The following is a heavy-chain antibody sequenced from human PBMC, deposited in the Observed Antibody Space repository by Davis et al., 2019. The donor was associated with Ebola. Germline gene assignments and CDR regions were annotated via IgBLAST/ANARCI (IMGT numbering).Heavy chain of an antibody. CDR2: ISGSADST. D-gene: IGHD2-15*01. Sequence: GESLKISCVASGFTFSNYAISWVRQAPGKGLAWVPAISGSADSTSYADSVKGRFTISRDNSKNTVFLQMTTLTTEDTAIYYCAKRRGAAVPDDFDYWGQGTLVSVSS. CDR1: GFTFSNYA. CDR3: AKRRGAAVPDDFDY. J-gene: IGHJ4*02. V-gene: IGHV3-23*01.